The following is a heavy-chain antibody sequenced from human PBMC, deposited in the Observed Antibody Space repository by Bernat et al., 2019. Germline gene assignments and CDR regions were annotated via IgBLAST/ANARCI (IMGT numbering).Heavy chain of an antibody. CDR1: GGSFSGYY. V-gene: IGHV4-34*01. D-gene: IGHD6-6*01. CDR2: INHSGST. Sequence: QVQLQQWGAGLLKPSETLSLTCAVYGGSFSGYYWSWIRQPPGKGLEWIGEINHSGSTNYNPSLKSRVTISVDTSQNQFSLKLSSVTAADTAVYYCARGKVAARPGQWGYWGQGTLVTVSS. CDR3: ARGKVAARPGQWGY. J-gene: IGHJ4*02.